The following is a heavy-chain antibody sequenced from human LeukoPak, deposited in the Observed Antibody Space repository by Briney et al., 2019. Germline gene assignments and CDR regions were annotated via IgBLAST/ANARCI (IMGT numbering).Heavy chain of an antibody. V-gene: IGHV3-43*01. CDR3: AKGDFLTSWNYMDV. J-gene: IGHJ6*03. CDR1: GFTFDDYT. Sequence: HPGGSLRLSCEASGFTFDDYTMHWVRQAPGKGLEWVSLISWDGGSTYYADSVKGRFTISRDNSRNSLYLQMNSLRTEDTALYYCAKGDFLTSWNYMDVWGKGTTVTVSS. CDR2: ISWDGGST. D-gene: IGHD3-9*01.